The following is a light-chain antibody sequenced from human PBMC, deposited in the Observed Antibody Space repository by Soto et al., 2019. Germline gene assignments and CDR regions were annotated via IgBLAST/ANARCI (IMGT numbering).Light chain of an antibody. J-gene: IGLJ3*02. Sequence: QSVLTQSSSASASLGASVKLTCTLSSGHSNYAIAWHQQQPQKGPRYLMKLNSDGSHTKGDGIPDRFSGSSSGAERYLTISSLQSDYEADYYCQTWDSGILVFGGGTKLTVL. CDR3: QTWDSGILV. V-gene: IGLV4-69*02. CDR2: LNSDGSH. CDR1: SGHSNYA.